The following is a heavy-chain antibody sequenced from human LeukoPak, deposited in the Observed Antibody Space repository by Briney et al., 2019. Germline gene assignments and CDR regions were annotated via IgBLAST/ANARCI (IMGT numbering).Heavy chain of an antibody. CDR2: IYYSGST. CDR3: ARAITNIAVAGRNLYNWFDP. J-gene: IGHJ5*02. D-gene: IGHD6-19*01. V-gene: IGHV4-39*07. CDR1: GGSISSSSYY. Sequence: SETLSLTCTVSGGSISSSSYYWGWIRQPPGKGLEWIGSIYYSGSTYYNPSLKSRVTISVDTSKNQFSLKLSSVTAADTAVYYCARAITNIAVAGRNLYNWFDPWGQGTLVTVSS.